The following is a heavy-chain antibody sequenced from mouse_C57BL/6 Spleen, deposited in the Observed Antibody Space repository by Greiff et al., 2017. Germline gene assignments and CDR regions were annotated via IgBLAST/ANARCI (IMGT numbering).Heavy chain of an antibody. V-gene: IGHV1-7*01. CDR2: INPSSGYT. D-gene: IGHD2-5*01. Sequence: QVQLQQSGAELAKPGASVKLSCKASGYTFTSYSMHWVKHRPGQGLEWIGYINPSSGYTKYNQKFKDKATLTADKSSSTAYMQLSSLTYEDSAVYYCARDYSNYVNAMDYWGQGTSVTVSS. CDR3: ARDYSNYVNAMDY. CDR1: GYTFTSYS. J-gene: IGHJ4*01.